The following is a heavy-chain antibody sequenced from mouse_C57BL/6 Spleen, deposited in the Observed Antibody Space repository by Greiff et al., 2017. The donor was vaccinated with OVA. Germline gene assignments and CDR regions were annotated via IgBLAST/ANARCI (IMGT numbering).Heavy chain of an antibody. J-gene: IGHJ3*01. D-gene: IGHD3-3*01. V-gene: IGHV3-6*01. CDR2: ISYDGSN. Sequence: EVKLVESGPGLVKPSQSLSLTCSVTGYSITSGYYWNWIRQFPGNKLEWMGYISYDGSNNYNPSLKNRISITRDTSKNQFFLKLNSVTTEDTATYYCARGDEGFAYWGQGTLVTVSA. CDR3: ARGDEGFAY. CDR1: GYSITSGYY.